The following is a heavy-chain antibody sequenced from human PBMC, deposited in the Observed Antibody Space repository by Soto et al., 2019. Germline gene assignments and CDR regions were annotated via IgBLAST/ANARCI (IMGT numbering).Heavy chain of an antibody. CDR1: GFTFSSYE. CDR2: ISSSGSTI. D-gene: IGHD5-18*01. Sequence: EVQLVESGGGLVQPGGSLRLSCVASGFTFSSYEMNWVRQAPGKGLEWVSYISSSGSTIYYADSVKGRFTISRDNAKNSLYLQMNSLRAEDTAVYYCARVTALYFDYWGQGTLVTVSS. V-gene: IGHV3-48*03. J-gene: IGHJ4*02. CDR3: ARVTALYFDY.